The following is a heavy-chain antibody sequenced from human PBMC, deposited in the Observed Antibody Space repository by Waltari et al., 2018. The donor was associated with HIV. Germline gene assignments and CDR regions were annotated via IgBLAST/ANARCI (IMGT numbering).Heavy chain of an antibody. J-gene: IGHJ4*02. V-gene: IGHV3-30-3*01. CDR2: ITYNGAKE. Sequence: QVQLVESGGGVVQPGRSLRLSCAASGFTFSRYAMHWVRQAPGKGGGGLAVITYNGAKEDYADSVGCRFTISRDNSNTTLYLQMNSLRVEDTAVYYCAGGYYYSLLTGYLYPFDYWGQGTLVTVSS. CDR3: AGGYYYSLLTGYLYPFDY. CDR1: GFTFSRYA. D-gene: IGHD3-9*01.